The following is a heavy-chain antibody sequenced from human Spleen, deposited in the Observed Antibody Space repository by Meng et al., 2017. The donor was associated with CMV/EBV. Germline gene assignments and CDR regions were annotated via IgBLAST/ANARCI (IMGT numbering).Heavy chain of an antibody. V-gene: IGHV3-23*03. J-gene: IGHJ6*02. CDR3: AREGGALEWLLGDYYYYGMDV. CDR1: GFTFGHFA. CDR2: IYSSGSNS. Sequence: GESLKISCAASGFTFGHFAMNWVRQAPGKGLDWVSVIYSSGSNSYYAQSVKGRFTISRDNSRDTLYLQMNSLRAEDTAVYYCAREGGALEWLLGDYYYYGMDVWGQGTTVTVSS. D-gene: IGHD3-3*01.